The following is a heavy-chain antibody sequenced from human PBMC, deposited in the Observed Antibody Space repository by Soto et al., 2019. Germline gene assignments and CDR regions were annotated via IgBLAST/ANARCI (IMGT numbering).Heavy chain of an antibody. D-gene: IGHD6-13*01. V-gene: IGHV1-46*01. Sequence: GASVKVSCKASGYTFTSYGISWVRQAPGQGLEWMGIFNPTSGSTNYAQKFQGRVTLIMDTSTRTVYMELSSLRFDDTAVYYCARDLAAGDYWGQGTLVTVSS. CDR3: ARDLAAGDY. J-gene: IGHJ4*02. CDR1: GYTFTSYG. CDR2: FNPTSGST.